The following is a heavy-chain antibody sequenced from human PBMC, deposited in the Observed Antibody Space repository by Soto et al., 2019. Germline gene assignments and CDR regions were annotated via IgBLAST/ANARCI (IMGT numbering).Heavy chain of an antibody. V-gene: IGHV1-18*01. CDR1: GYTFTSYG. D-gene: IGHD1-7*01. CDR2: ISAYNGNT. CDR3: ARVDRWGITGTTGAFDY. Sequence: QVQLVQSGAEVKKPGASVKVSCKASGYTFTSYGISRVRQAPGQGLEWMGWISAYNGNTNYAQKLQGRVTMTTDTSTSTAYMELRSLRSDDTAVYYCARVDRWGITGTTGAFDYWGQGTLVTVSS. J-gene: IGHJ4*02.